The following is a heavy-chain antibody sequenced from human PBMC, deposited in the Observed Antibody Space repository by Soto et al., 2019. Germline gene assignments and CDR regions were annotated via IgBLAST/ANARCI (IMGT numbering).Heavy chain of an antibody. Sequence: SETLSLTCTVSGGSVSSGSYYWSWIRQPPGKGLEWIGYIYYSGSTNYNPSLKSRVTISVDTSKNQFSLKLSSVTAADTAVYYCARDPLRYCYDSSGYYNPAYWGQGTLVTVSS. CDR1: GGSVSSGSYY. V-gene: IGHV4-61*01. J-gene: IGHJ4*02. D-gene: IGHD3-22*01. CDR2: IYYSGST. CDR3: ARDPLRYCYDSSGYYNPAY.